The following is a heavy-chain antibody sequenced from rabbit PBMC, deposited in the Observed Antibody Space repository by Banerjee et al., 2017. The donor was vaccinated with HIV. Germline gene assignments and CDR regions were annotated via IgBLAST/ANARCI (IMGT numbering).Heavy chain of an antibody. V-gene: IGHV1S40*01. CDR2: IYAGSGGST. Sequence: QSLEESGGDLVKPGASLTLTCTASGFSFSSDYYIYWVRQTPGKGLEWIAAIYAGSGGSTYYARWAKGRFTISKTSSTTVTLQMTSLTAADTATYFCAREGDLWGPGTLVTVS. J-gene: IGHJ4*01. CDR1: GFSFSSDYY. CDR3: AREGDL.